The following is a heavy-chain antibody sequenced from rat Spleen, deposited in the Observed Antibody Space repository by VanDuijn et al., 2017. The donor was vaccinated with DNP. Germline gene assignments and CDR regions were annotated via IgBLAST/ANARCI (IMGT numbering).Heavy chain of an antibody. CDR1: GITFSDHN. CDR3: ARHRTIMPYYYAMDA. D-gene: IGHD1-12*01. V-gene: IGHV5-7*01. CDR2: IIYDGSRT. J-gene: IGHJ4*01. Sequence: EVQLVESGGGLVQPGRSMKLSCAVSGITFSDHNMAWVRLAPKKGLEWVATIIYDGSRTYYRDSVKGRFTISRDNAQSTLYLQMDSLRSEDTATYYCARHRTIMPYYYAMDAWGQGASVTVSS.